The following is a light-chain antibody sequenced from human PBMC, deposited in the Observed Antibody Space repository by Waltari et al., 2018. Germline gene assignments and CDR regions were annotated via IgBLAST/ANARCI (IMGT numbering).Light chain of an antibody. CDR1: QSISSW. J-gene: IGKJ1*01. CDR2: EAS. Sequence: DMQMTQSPSTLSASVGDRVTITCRASQSISSWLAWYQQKPGKAPKLLMYEASSLESGVPSRFSGSGSGTEFTLTISSLQPDDFATYYCQHYNSYPWTFGQGTKVDIK. V-gene: IGKV1-5*03. CDR3: QHYNSYPWT.